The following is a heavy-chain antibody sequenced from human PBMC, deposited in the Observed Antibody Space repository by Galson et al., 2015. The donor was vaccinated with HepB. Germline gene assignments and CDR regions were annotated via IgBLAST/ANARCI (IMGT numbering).Heavy chain of an antibody. CDR1: GFTFSSYT. J-gene: IGHJ4*02. D-gene: IGHD4-17*01. Sequence: SLRLSCAASGFTFSSYTMNWVRQAPGKGLEWLSYISSSTIYTNYADSVKGRFTISRDNVKNLMYLQMNRLRAEDTAVYYCAGVADSDYGDHSHFDSWGQGTLVTVSS. CDR3: AGVADSDYGDHSHFDS. CDR2: ISSSTIYT. V-gene: IGHV3-21*05.